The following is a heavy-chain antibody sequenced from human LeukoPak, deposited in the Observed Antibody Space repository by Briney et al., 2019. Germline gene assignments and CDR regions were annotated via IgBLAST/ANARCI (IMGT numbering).Heavy chain of an antibody. CDR1: GGSISSYY. CDR3: ASSEWELLVFDY. V-gene: IGHV4-4*07. Sequence: PSETLSLTCTVSGGSISSYYWSWIRQPAGKGLEWIGRIYTSGSTNYNPSLKSRVIMSVDTSKNQFSLKLSSVTAADTAVYYCASSEWELLVFDYWGQGTLVTVSS. CDR2: IYTSGST. D-gene: IGHD1-26*01. J-gene: IGHJ4*02.